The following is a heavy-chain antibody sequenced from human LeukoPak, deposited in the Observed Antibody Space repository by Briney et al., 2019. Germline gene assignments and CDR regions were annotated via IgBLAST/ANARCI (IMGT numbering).Heavy chain of an antibody. CDR1: GFTFSSYA. V-gene: IGHV3-9*01. CDR2: IYWNSGDI. CDR3: VKDGTRSLRGWFDP. J-gene: IGHJ5*02. Sequence: GGSLRLSCAASGFTFSSYAMHWVRQAPGKGLEWVSGIYWNSGDIGYADSVKGRFTISRDNAKNSLFLQMNSLRAEDTALYFCVKDGTRSLRGWFDPWGQGTLVTVSS.